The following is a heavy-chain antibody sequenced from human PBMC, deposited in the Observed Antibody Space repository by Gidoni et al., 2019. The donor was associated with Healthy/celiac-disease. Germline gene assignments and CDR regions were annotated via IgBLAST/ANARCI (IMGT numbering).Heavy chain of an antibody. CDR3: AKDILVGATFSGGGFDY. D-gene: IGHD1-26*01. V-gene: IGHV3-30*18. CDR2: ISYDGSNK. J-gene: IGHJ4*02. CDR1: GFTVSSHG. Sequence: QVQLVESGGGVVQTGRSLRLSCAASGFTVSSHGMHWVRQAPGKGLEWVAVISYDGSNKYYADSVKGRFTISRDNSKNTLYLQMNSLRAEDTAVYYCAKDILVGATFSGGGFDYWGQGTLVTVSS.